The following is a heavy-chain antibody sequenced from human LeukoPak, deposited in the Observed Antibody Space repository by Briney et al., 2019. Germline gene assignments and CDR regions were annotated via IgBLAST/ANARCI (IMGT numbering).Heavy chain of an antibody. D-gene: IGHD6-13*01. V-gene: IGHV1-8*02. J-gene: IGHJ5*02. Sequence: ASVKVSCKASGGTFSSYAISWVRQAPGQGLEWMGWMNPNSGNTGYAQKFQGRVTMTRNTSISTAYMELSSLRSEDTAVYYCARGLKGSSSFDPWGQGTLVTVSS. CDR1: GGTFSSYA. CDR3: ARGLKGSSSFDP. CDR2: MNPNSGNT.